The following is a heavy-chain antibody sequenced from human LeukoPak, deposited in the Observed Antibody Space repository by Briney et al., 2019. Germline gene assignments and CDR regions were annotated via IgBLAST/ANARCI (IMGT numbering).Heavy chain of an antibody. CDR2: ISYDGSNK. CDR1: GFTFSSYA. Sequence: GGSLRLSCAASGFTFSSYAMPWVRQAPGKGLEWVAVISYDGSNKYYADSVKGRFTISRDNSKNTLYLQMNSLRAEDTAVYYCARDNDWSYYYYYYGMDVWGQGTTVTVSS. D-gene: IGHD3-9*01. V-gene: IGHV3-30-3*01. CDR3: ARDNDWSYYYYYYGMDV. J-gene: IGHJ6*02.